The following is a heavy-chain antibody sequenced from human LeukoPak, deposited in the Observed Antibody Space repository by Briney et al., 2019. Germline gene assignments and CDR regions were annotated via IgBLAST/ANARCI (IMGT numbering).Heavy chain of an antibody. CDR3: TSHPTTGTTTVDS. D-gene: IGHD1-1*01. J-gene: IGHJ4*02. V-gene: IGHV3-23*01. CDR2: ISGSGGST. Sequence: GGSLRLSCAASGFTFSSYAMSWVRQAPGKGLEWVSAISGSGGSTYYADSVKGRFTISRDNAKNSLYLQMNSLRAEDTAVYYCTSHPTTGTTTVDSWGQGTLVTVSS. CDR1: GFTFSSYA.